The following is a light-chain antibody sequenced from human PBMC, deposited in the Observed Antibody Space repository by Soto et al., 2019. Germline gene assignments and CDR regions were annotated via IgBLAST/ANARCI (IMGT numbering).Light chain of an antibody. CDR2: DVS. Sequence: QSVLTQPASVSGSPGQSITISCTGTSSDVGGYNSVSWYQQHPGKAPKLMIYDVSKRPSGVPDRFSGSKSGNKASLTISGLQAEDEADYYCCSYAGRYTYVFGTGTKVTVL. CDR1: SSDVGGYNS. CDR3: CSYAGRYTYV. V-gene: IGLV2-11*01. J-gene: IGLJ1*01.